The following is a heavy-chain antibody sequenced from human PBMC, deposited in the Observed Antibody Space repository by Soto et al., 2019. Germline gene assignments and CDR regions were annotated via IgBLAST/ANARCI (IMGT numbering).Heavy chain of an antibody. Sequence: SVKVSCKASGGTFSSYAISWVRQAPGQGPEWMGGIIPIFGTANYAQKFQGRVTITADESTSTAYMELSSLRSEDTAVYYCARARYSSSFRPNYYYYGMDVWGQGTTVTVSS. CDR2: IIPIFGTA. J-gene: IGHJ6*02. V-gene: IGHV1-69*13. CDR1: GGTFSSYA. D-gene: IGHD6-6*01. CDR3: ARARYSSSFRPNYYYYGMDV.